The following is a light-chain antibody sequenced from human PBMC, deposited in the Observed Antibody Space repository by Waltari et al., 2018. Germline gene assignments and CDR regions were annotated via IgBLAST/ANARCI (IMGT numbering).Light chain of an antibody. V-gene: IGKV3-15*01. CDR1: LSVSSN. CDR3: QQYNTWPPIT. CDR2: EAS. J-gene: IGKJ5*01. Sequence: EIVMTQSPATLSVSPGERATLSCRASLSVSSNLAWYQQKPGQTPRLLIYEASTRPTGIPARFSGSGSGTEFTLSISSLQSEDFAVYYCQQYNTWPPITFGQGTRLEIK.